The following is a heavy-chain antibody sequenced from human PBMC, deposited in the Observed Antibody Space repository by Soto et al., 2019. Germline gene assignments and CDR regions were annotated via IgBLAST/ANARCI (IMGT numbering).Heavy chain of an antibody. J-gene: IGHJ3*02. CDR1: GGSISSSSYY. Sequence: QLQLQESGPGLVKPSETLSLTCTVSGGSISSSSYYWGWIRQPPGKGLEWIGSIYYSGSTYYNPSLKSRVTISVDTSKNQFSLKLSSVTAADTAVYYCARLYEFWSGFKLAAFDIWGQGTMVTVSS. CDR2: IYYSGST. D-gene: IGHD3-3*01. V-gene: IGHV4-39*01. CDR3: ARLYEFWSGFKLAAFDI.